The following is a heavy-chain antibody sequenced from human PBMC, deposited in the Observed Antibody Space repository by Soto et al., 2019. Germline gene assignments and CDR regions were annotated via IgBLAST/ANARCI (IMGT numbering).Heavy chain of an antibody. CDR1: GGSISSGDYY. D-gene: IGHD5-12*01. CDR3: ARDWLEPPYYYYGMDV. Sequence: PSETLSLTCPVSGGSISSGDYYWSWIRQPPGKGLEWIGYIYYSGSTYYNPSLKSRVTISVDTSKNQFSLKLSSVTAADTAVYYCARDWLEPPYYYYGMDVWGQGTTVTVS. V-gene: IGHV4-30-4*01. J-gene: IGHJ6*02. CDR2: IYYSGST.